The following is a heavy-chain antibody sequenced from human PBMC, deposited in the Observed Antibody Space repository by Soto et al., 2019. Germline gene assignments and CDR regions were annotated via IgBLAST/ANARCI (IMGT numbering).Heavy chain of an antibody. D-gene: IGHD1-1*01. CDR1: GDSISSADYY. CDR3: ARDLWVEPELYYYGVDV. Sequence: SETLSLTCTVSGDSISSADYYWSWIRQTPGKGLEWIGHIFYSGTTYYNPSLKSRLTISVDTSKNHFSLRLTSVTAADTAVYYCARDLWVEPELYYYGVDVWGQGTTVTVSS. CDR2: IFYSGTT. J-gene: IGHJ6*02. V-gene: IGHV4-30-4*01.